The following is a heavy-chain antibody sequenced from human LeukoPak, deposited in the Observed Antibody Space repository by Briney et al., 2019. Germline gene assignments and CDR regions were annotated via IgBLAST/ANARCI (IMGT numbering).Heavy chain of an antibody. J-gene: IGHJ6*02. D-gene: IGHD6-19*01. Sequence: SETLSLTCAVYGGSFSGYYWSWIRRPPGKGLEWIGEINHSGSTNYNPSLKSRVTISVDTSKNQFSLKLSSVTAADTAVYYCARVRAAVAHHYYYYYGMDVWGQGTTVTVSS. CDR1: GGSFSGYY. CDR3: ARVRAAVAHHYYYYYGMDV. CDR2: INHSGST. V-gene: IGHV4-34*01.